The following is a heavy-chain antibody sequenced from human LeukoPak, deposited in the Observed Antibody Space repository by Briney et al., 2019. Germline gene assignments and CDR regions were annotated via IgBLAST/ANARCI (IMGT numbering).Heavy chain of an antibody. CDR2: ISGSGGST. D-gene: IGHD2-21*02. Sequence: EGSLRLSCAASGFTFSSYAMSWVRQAPGKGLEWVSAISGSGGSTYYADSVKGRFTISRDNSKNTLYLQMNSLRAEDTAVYYCAKDPPIYCGGDCYQDNWGQGTLVTVSS. CDR1: GFTFSSYA. CDR3: AKDPPIYCGGDCYQDN. V-gene: IGHV3-23*01. J-gene: IGHJ4*02.